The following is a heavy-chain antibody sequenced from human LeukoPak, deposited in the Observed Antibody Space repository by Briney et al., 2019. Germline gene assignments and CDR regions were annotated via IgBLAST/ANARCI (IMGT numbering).Heavy chain of an antibody. V-gene: IGHV3-21*04. Sequence: GGSLRLSCAASGSTFSSYSMNWVRQAPGKGLEWVSSISGRSDSIYYADSGKGRFTISRDNAKNSVYLQVNSLRAEDTAVYYCSLWFGEPRAFDFRGQGTMVTVFS. CDR2: ISGRSDSI. J-gene: IGHJ3*01. D-gene: IGHD3-10*01. CDR1: GSTFSSYS. CDR3: SLWFGEPRAFDF.